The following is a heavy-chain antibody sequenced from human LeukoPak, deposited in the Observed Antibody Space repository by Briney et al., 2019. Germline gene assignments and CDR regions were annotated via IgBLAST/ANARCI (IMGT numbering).Heavy chain of an antibody. D-gene: IGHD1-26*01. CDR1: GFTFSSYG. CDR3: AKGDSGSYFYIGIDY. V-gene: IGHV3-30*18. CDR2: ISYDGKYE. Sequence: PGGSLRLSCAASGFTFSSYGMHWVRQAPGKGLEWVAVISYDGKYEYYADSVKGRFSISRDNSKNTLYVQMSRLRAEDTAVYYCAKGDSGSYFYIGIDYWGQGTPVTVSS. J-gene: IGHJ4*02.